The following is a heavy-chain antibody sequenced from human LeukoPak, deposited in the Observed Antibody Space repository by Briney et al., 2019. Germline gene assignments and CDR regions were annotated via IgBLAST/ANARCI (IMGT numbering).Heavy chain of an antibody. Sequence: GGSLSLSCAASGFIFSTYGMHWVRQAPGKGLEWVAFIRYDGSNKYYADSVKGRFTISRDNAKNSLYLQMNSLRAEDTAVYYCARARRGSGSYYDYWGQGTLVTVSS. CDR3: ARARRGSGSYYDY. CDR2: IRYDGSNK. D-gene: IGHD3-10*01. CDR1: GFIFSTYG. V-gene: IGHV3-30*02. J-gene: IGHJ4*02.